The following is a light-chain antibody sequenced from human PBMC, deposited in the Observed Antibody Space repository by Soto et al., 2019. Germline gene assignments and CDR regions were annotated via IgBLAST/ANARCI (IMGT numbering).Light chain of an antibody. Sequence: DIQMTQSPSSLSASVGDRVTITLRASQGSSTKLAWYQQKPGKVPKLLIYAESTLQSGVPSRFSGSRSGTEVTLNISSLQSEDVATDYCQKYNSAPLTFGGATNVEFK. V-gene: IGKV1-27*01. CDR1: QGSSTK. CDR3: QKYNSAPLT. J-gene: IGKJ4*01. CDR2: AES.